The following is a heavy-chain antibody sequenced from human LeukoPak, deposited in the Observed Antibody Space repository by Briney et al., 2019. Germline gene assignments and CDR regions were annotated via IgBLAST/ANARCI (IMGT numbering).Heavy chain of an antibody. Sequence: GGSLRLSCAASGFTFSSYSMNWVRQAPGKGLEWVSYISSTSAIIYYADSVKGRFTISRDNAKHSVYLQMNSLRAEDTAVYYCAREPSQGAFDIWGQGTMVTVSS. CDR1: GFTFSSYS. CDR2: ISSTSAII. V-gene: IGHV3-48*01. CDR3: AREPSQGAFDI. J-gene: IGHJ3*02.